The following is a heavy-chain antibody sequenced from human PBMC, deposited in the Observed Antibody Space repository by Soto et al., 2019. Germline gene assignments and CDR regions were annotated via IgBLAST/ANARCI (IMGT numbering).Heavy chain of an antibody. Sequence: GGSLRLSCAASGFTFSNFWMSWVRQAPGKGLEWVANIKEDGSEKYYVDSVKGRFTISRDNAKNSLYLQMNSLRVEDTAVYYCARSSMGVPGARGYYLDLWGQGTPVTVSS. D-gene: IGHD6-19*01. J-gene: IGHJ4*02. CDR3: ARSSMGVPGARGYYLDL. CDR1: GFTFSNFW. V-gene: IGHV3-7*03. CDR2: IKEDGSEK.